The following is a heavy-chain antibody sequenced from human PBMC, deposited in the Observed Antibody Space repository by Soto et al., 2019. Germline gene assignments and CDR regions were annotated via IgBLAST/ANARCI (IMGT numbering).Heavy chain of an antibody. J-gene: IGHJ1*01. CDR1: GFTFSKAW. Sequence: GGSLRLSCAASGFTFSKAWMSWVRQAPGKGLEWVGRIKAKSDGGTTDYAAPLKGRFTISRDDSKNTLYLQMSSLKIEDTAVYFCPTPHISDYYWGQGDLVTVSS. CDR2: IKAKSDGGTT. V-gene: IGHV3-15*05. CDR3: PTPHISDYY. D-gene: IGHD3-22*01.